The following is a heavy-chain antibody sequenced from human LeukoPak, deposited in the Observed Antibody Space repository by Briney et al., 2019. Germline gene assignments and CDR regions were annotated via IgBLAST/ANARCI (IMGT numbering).Heavy chain of an antibody. CDR2: IYSGGST. Sequence: PGGSLRLSCAASGFTVSSNYMSWVRQAPGKGLEWVSVIYSGGSTYYADSVKGRFTISRDNSKNTLYLQMNSLRAEDTAVYYCARDGGSIAARAAYYWGQGTLVTVSS. J-gene: IGHJ4*02. CDR3: ARDGGSIAARAAYY. V-gene: IGHV3-53*01. D-gene: IGHD6-6*01. CDR1: GFTVSSNY.